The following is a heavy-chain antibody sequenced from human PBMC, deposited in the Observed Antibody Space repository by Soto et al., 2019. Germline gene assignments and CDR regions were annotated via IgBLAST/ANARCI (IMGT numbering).Heavy chain of an antibody. Sequence: QLQLQESGPGLVKPSETLSLTCTVSGGSISSSSYYWGWIRQPPGKGLEWIGSIYYSGSTYYNPSHKSRPTISVDTPNTQFAQTLTSVNAADPAVYYCARPFGGYSDDAFDIWGQGAMVTVSS. J-gene: IGHJ3*02. CDR1: GGSISSSSYY. V-gene: IGHV4-39*01. D-gene: IGHD3-22*01. CDR2: IYYSGST. CDR3: ARPFGGYSDDAFDI.